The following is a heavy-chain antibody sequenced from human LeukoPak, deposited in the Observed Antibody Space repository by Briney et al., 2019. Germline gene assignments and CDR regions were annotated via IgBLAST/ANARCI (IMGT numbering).Heavy chain of an antibody. CDR1: GGTFSSYA. Sequence: SVKVSCKASGGTFSSYAISWVRQAPGQGLEWMGGIIPIFGTVNYAQKFQGRVTITADKSTSTAYMELSSLRSEDTAVYYCASGIAAASFDYWGQGTLVTVSS. CDR3: ASGIAAASFDY. D-gene: IGHD6-13*01. V-gene: IGHV1-69*06. CDR2: IIPIFGTV. J-gene: IGHJ4*02.